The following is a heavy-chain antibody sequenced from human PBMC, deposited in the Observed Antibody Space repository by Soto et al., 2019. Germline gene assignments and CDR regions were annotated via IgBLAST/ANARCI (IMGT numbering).Heavy chain of an antibody. Sequence: GGSLRLSCAASGFTFSSYGMHWVRQAPGKGLEWVAVISYDGSNKYYADSVKGRFTISRDNSKNTLYLQMNSLRAEDTAVYYCAKPRWTTVTASPTDYWGQGTLVTVSS. J-gene: IGHJ4*02. CDR1: GFTFSSYG. V-gene: IGHV3-30*18. D-gene: IGHD4-17*01. CDR2: ISYDGSNK. CDR3: AKPRWTTVTASPTDY.